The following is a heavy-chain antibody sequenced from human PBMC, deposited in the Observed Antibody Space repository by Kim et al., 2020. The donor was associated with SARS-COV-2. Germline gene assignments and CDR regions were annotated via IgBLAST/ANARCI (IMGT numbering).Heavy chain of an antibody. CDR1: GGSISSYY. D-gene: IGHD4-17*01. CDR3: TRDLGDYGDYCFDP. J-gene: IGHJ5*02. Sequence: SETLSLTCTVSGGSISSYYWSWIRQPPGKGLEWIGYIYYSGCTNYNPSLKSRVTISVDTSKNQFSLKLSSVTAADTAVYYCTRDLGDYGDYCFDPWGQGT. V-gene: IGHV4-59*01. CDR2: IYYSGCT.